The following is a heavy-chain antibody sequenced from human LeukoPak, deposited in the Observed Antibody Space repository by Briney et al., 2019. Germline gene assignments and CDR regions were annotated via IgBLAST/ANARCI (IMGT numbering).Heavy chain of an antibody. Sequence: GGSLRLSCAASGFTFSSYSMNWVRQAPGKGLEWVSSISSSSSYIYYADSVKGRFTISRDNAKNSLYLQMNSLRAEDTAVYYCAREGAGGYSSGWYSYFQHWGQGTLVTVSS. V-gene: IGHV3-21*04. CDR2: ISSSSSYI. CDR3: AREGAGGYSSGWYSYFQH. D-gene: IGHD6-19*01. J-gene: IGHJ1*01. CDR1: GFTFSSYS.